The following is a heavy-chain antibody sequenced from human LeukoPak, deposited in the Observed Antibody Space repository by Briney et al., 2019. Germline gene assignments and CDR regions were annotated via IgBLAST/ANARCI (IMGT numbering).Heavy chain of an antibody. V-gene: IGHV4-34*01. CDR3: ARRLLWFGGNNWFDP. D-gene: IGHD3-10*01. CDR1: GGSFSGYY. J-gene: IGHJ5*02. Sequence: SETLSLTCAVYGGSFSGYYWSWIRQPPGKGLEWIGEINHSGSTNYNPSLKSRVTISVDTFKNQFSLKLSSVTAADTAVYYCARRLLWFGGNNWFDPWGQGTLVTVSS. CDR2: INHSGST.